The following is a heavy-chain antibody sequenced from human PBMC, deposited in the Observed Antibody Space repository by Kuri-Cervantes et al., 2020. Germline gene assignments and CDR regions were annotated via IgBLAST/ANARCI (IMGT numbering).Heavy chain of an antibody. CDR3: ASGSSGYYYAQYYFDY. CDR2: INWNSYNI. CDR1: GFTFDDYA. J-gene: IGHJ4*02. V-gene: IGHV3-9*01. D-gene: IGHD3-22*01. Sequence: GGSLRLSCSASGFTFDDYAMHWVRQTPGKGLEWVSGINWNSYNIGYADSVKGRFTISRDNAKNSLYLQMNSLRAEDTAVYYCASGSSGYYYAQYYFDYWGQGTLVTVSS.